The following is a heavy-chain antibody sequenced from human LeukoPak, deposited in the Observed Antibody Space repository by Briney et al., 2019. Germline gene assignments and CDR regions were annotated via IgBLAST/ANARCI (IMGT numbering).Heavy chain of an antibody. V-gene: IGHV1-8*01. CDR3: ARAVRYCSSTSCLYYFDY. J-gene: IGHJ4*02. CDR1: GYTFTSYD. Sequence: ASVKVSCKASGYTFTSYDINWVRQATGQGLEWMGWMNPNSGNTGYAQKFQGRVTMTRNTSISTAYMELSSLGSEDTAVYYCARAVRYCSSTSCLYYFDYWGQGTLVTVSS. D-gene: IGHD2-2*01. CDR2: MNPNSGNT.